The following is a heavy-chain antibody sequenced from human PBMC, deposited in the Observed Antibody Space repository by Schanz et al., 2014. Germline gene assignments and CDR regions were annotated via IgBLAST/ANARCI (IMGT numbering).Heavy chain of an antibody. D-gene: IGHD2-2*01. CDR3: ARDLSSLIQGDV. CDR2: IKQDGSEK. CDR1: GFIFSNSC. V-gene: IGHV3-7*01. J-gene: IGHJ6*04. Sequence: EVQLVESGGGLVQPGGSLRLSCAASGFIFSNSCMSWVRQAPGKGLEWVANIKQDGSEKYYVDSVKGRFTISRDNSENTLYLQMNGLRAEDTAVYFCARDLSSLIQGDVWGKGTTVTVSS.